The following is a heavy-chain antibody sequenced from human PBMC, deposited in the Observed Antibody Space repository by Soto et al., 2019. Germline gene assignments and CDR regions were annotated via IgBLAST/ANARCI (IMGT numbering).Heavy chain of an antibody. Sequence: GGSLRLSCAASGFTFSSYAMSWVRQAPGKGLEWVSAISGSGGSTYYADSVKGRFTISRDNSKNTLYLQMNSLRAEDTAVYYCAKGHITIFGVVIGDLDYWGQGTLVTVSS. D-gene: IGHD3-3*01. V-gene: IGHV3-23*01. CDR2: ISGSGGST. CDR1: GFTFSSYA. J-gene: IGHJ4*02. CDR3: AKGHITIFGVVIGDLDY.